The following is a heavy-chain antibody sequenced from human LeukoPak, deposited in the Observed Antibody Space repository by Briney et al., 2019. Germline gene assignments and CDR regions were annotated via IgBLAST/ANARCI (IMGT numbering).Heavy chain of an antibody. J-gene: IGHJ5*02. D-gene: IGHD6-13*01. CDR3: ARAARGAAAEWFDP. V-gene: IGHV4-39*01. CDR2: IYYSGST. Sequence: SETLSLTCTVSGGSISSSSYDWGWIRQPPGKGLEWIGSIYYSGSTYYNPSLKSRVTISVDTSKNPFSLRLSSVTAADTAVYYCARAARGAAAEWFDPWGQGTLVTVSS. CDR1: GGSISSSSYD.